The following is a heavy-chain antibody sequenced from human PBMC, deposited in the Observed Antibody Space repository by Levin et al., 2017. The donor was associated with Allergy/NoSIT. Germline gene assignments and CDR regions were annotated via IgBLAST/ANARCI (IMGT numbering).Heavy chain of an antibody. Sequence: GESLKISCAASGFTFSSYAMSWVRQAPGKGLEWVSAISGSGGSTYYADSVKGRFTISRDNSKNTLYLQMNSLRAEDTAVYYCAKGRMGPFDYWGQGTLVTVSS. CDR1: GFTFSSYA. V-gene: IGHV3-23*01. J-gene: IGHJ4*02. CDR2: ISGSGGST. D-gene: IGHD1-26*01. CDR3: AKGRMGPFDY.